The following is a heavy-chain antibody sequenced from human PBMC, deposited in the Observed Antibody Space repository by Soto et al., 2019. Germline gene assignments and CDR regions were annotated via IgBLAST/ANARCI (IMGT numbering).Heavy chain of an antibody. V-gene: IGHV1-18*01. CDR2: ISAHSGDT. D-gene: IGHD3-3*02. J-gene: IGHJ4*01. CDR1: GYTFTNYP. Sequence: QVNLVQSGAEVKNPGASVKVSCKASGYTFTNYPLAWVRRAPGHGLEWMGWISAHSGDTHYAQKFQDRVTMTTDTSTDTAYLELSSLTSDDTAVYYCARAISILFVAPDYLGNGTLVTVSS. CDR3: ARAISILFVAPDY.